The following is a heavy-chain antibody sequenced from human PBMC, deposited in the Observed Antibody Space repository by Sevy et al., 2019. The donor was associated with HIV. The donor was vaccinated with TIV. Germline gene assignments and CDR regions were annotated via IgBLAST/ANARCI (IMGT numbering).Heavy chain of an antibody. D-gene: IGHD2-2*01. Sequence: GGSLRLSCAGSGFTFSSYWMHWVRQAPGKGLVWVSRINSDGSSTSYADSVKGRFTISRDNAKNTLYLQMNSLRAEDTAVYYCARRVVVVPAAGGYNWFDPWGQGTLVTVSS. CDR1: GFTFSSYW. CDR3: ARRVVVVPAAGGYNWFDP. V-gene: IGHV3-74*01. J-gene: IGHJ5*02. CDR2: INSDGSST.